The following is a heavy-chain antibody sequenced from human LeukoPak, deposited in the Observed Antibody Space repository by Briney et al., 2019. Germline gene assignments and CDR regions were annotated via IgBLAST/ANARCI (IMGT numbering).Heavy chain of an antibody. CDR3: ARDLSSSSTVYYYYYMDV. CDR2: IYYSGTT. CDR1: GGSISSRTYY. D-gene: IGHD6-6*01. J-gene: IGHJ6*03. Sequence: SETLSLTCTVSGGSISSRTYYWGWIRQPPGKGLEWIGTIYYSGTTYYNPSLKSRVTISLDTSKNQFSLKLSSVTAADTAIYYCARDLSSSSTVYYYYYMDVWGKGTTVTVSS. V-gene: IGHV4-39*07.